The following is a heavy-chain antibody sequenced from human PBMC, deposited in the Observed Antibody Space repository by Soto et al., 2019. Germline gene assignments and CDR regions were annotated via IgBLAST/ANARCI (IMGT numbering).Heavy chain of an antibody. Sequence: SETLSLTCAFSGGSISSGGYSWSWIRQPPGKGLEWIGYTYHSGSTYYNPSLKSRVTISADTSKNQLSLDLRSVTTADTAVYYCARAGGGWSFDSWGQGTLVTVSS. V-gene: IGHV4-30-2*01. J-gene: IGHJ4*02. D-gene: IGHD6-19*01. CDR2: TYHSGST. CDR1: GGSISSGGYS. CDR3: ARAGGGWSFDS.